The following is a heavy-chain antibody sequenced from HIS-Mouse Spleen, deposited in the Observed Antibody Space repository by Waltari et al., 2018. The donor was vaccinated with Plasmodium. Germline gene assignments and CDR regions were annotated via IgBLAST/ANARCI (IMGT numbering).Heavy chain of an antibody. CDR2: IKQDGSEK. J-gene: IGHJ2*01. D-gene: IGHD6-13*01. Sequence: EVQLVESGGGLVQPGGSLRLSCAALGLPFCSYWMSWVRQAPGKGLEWVANIKQDGSEKYYVDSVKGRFTISRDNAKNSLYLQMNSLRAEDTAVYYCASSWYWYFDLWGRGTLVTVSS. CDR3: ASSWYWYFDL. CDR1: GLPFCSYW. V-gene: IGHV3-7*01.